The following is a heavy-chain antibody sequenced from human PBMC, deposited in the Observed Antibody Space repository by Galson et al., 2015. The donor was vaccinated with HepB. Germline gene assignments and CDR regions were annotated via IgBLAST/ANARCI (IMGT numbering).Heavy chain of an antibody. CDR3: ATDRWELDAFDI. Sequence: SVKASCKVSGYTLTELSMHWVRQAPGKGLEWMGGFDPEDGETIYAQKFQGRVTMTEDTSTDTAYMELSSLRSEDTAVYYCATDRWELDAFDIWGQGTMVTVSS. D-gene: IGHD1-26*01. J-gene: IGHJ3*02. V-gene: IGHV1-24*01. CDR2: FDPEDGET. CDR1: GYTLTELS.